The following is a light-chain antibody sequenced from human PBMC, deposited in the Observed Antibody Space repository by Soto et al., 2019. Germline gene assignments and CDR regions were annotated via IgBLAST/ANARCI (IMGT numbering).Light chain of an antibody. CDR2: QDS. V-gene: IGLV3-1*01. CDR1: KLGDKY. J-gene: IGLJ2*01. Sequence: SYELTQPPSVSVSPGQTASITCSGDKLGDKYACCYQQKPGQSPVLVIYQDSKRPSGIPVRFSGSNSGNTATLTISGTQAMDEAYYYCQAWDRSARVFGGGTQLTVL. CDR3: QAWDRSARV.